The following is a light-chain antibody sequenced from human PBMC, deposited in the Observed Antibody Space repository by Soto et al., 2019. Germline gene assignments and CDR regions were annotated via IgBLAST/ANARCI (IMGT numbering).Light chain of an antibody. V-gene: IGKV3-20*01. J-gene: IGKJ1*01. CDR3: QQYGSSPQT. CDR1: QSLSNTY. CDR2: DAS. Sequence: EIVLTQSPGTLSLSPGEEATLSCRASQSLSNTYFAWYQQRPGQAPRLLIYDASTRATGIPDRFSGSGSATDXILXXXRLEPEDFAVYYCQQYGSSPQTFGQGTKVEIK.